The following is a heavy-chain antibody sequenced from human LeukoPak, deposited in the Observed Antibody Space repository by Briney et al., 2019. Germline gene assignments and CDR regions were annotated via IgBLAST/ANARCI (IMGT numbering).Heavy chain of an antibody. CDR3: ARDLRIAVAGNWFDP. CDR2: INTNTGNP. D-gene: IGHD6-19*01. J-gene: IGHJ5*02. CDR1: GYTFTSYA. Sequence: ASVKVSRKASGYTFTSYAMNWVRQAPGQGLEWMGWINTNTGNPTYAQGFTGRFVFSLDTSVSTAYLQISSLKAEDTAVYYCARDLRIAVAGNWFDPWGQGTLVTVSS. V-gene: IGHV7-4-1*02.